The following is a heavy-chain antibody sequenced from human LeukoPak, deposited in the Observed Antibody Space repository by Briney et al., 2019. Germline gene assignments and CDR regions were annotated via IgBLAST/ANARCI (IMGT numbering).Heavy chain of an antibody. J-gene: IGHJ5*02. CDR1: GGSISSSRYY. Sequence: SETLSLTCTVSGGSISSSRYYWGWIRQPPGKGLEWIASISYSGSSYYNPSRKSRVTISVDTSKNQVSLQLSSVTAADTAVYYCVRDDYGDYTRRFDPWGQGTLVTVSS. CDR2: ISYSGSS. D-gene: IGHD4-17*01. CDR3: VRDDYGDYTRRFDP. V-gene: IGHV4-39*07.